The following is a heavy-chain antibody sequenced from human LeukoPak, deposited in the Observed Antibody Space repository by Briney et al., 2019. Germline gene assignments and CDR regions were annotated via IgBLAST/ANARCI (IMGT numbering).Heavy chain of an antibody. CDR3: ARAPMEQRLDIWFDP. V-gene: IGHV1-18*01. D-gene: IGHD6-25*01. Sequence: ASVKVSCKASGYTFTSYGISWVRQAPGQGLEWRGWISAYNGNTNYAQKLQGRVTMTTDTSTSTAYMELRSLRSDDTAVYYCARAPMEQRLDIWFDPWGQGILVTVSS. CDR1: GYTFTSYG. J-gene: IGHJ5*02. CDR2: ISAYNGNT.